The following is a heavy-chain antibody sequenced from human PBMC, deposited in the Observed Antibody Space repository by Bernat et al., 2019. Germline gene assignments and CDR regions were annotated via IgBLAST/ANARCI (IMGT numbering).Heavy chain of an antibody. V-gene: IGHV3-33*01. CDR3: ARLGSSWSIDY. Sequence: QVQLVESGGGVVQPGRSLRLSCAASGFTFSNYGMHWVRQAPGKGLEWVAVIWYDGSNKYYADSVKSRFTISRDNSKNTLYLQMNSLGDEDTAVYYCARLGSSWSIDYWGQGTVVTVS. J-gene: IGHJ4*02. CDR2: IWYDGSNK. D-gene: IGHD6-13*01. CDR1: GFTFSNYG.